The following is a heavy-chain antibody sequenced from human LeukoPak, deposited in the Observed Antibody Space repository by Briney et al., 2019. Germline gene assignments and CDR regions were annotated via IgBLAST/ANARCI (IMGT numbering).Heavy chain of an antibody. Sequence: AGGSLRLSCAASEFTFSGYWMNWVRQAPGKGLEWVANIKQGGSEKHYLDSVKGRLTISRAKAKNSLYLQMNSLRVEDTAVYYCARDGFVGEADYWGQGTLVTVSS. J-gene: IGHJ4*02. D-gene: IGHD2-15*01. CDR3: ARDGFVGEADY. CDR1: EFTFSGYW. CDR2: IKQGGSEK. V-gene: IGHV3-7*01.